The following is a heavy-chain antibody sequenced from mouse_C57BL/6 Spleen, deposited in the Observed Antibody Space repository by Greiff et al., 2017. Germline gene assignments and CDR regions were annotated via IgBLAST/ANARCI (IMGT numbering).Heavy chain of an antibody. CDR2: IWSGGRT. CDR1: GFSLTSYG. J-gene: IGHJ2*01. D-gene: IGHD4-1*01. Sequence: QVQLKESGPGLVQPSQSLSITCTVSGFSLTSYGVHWVRQSPGKGLEWLGVIWSGGRTDYNAAFISRLSISKDNSKSQVFFKMNSLQADDTAIYYCARNRLTGVFDYWGQGTTLTVSS. V-gene: IGHV2-2*01. CDR3: ARNRLTGVFDY.